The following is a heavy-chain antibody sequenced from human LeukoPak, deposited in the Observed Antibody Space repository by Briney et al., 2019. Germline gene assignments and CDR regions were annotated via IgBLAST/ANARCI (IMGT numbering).Heavy chain of an antibody. J-gene: IGHJ3*02. CDR3: ARDCMITFGGVIVHCDAFDI. Sequence: PGGSLRLSCAASGFTFSDYYMSWIRQAPGKGLEWVSYISSSGSTIYYADSVKDRFTISRDNAKNSLYLQMNSLRAEDTAVYYCARDCMITFGGVIVHCDAFDIWGQGTMVTVSS. D-gene: IGHD3-16*02. CDR2: ISSSGSTI. V-gene: IGHV3-11*04. CDR1: GFTFSDYY.